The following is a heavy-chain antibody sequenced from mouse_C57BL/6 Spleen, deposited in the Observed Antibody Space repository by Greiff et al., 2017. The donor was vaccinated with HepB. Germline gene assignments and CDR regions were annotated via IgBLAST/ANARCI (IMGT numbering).Heavy chain of an antibody. CDR1: GFTFSDAW. CDR3: TRFYDYDLYYFDY. J-gene: IGHJ2*01. Sequence: EVKLQESGGGLVQPGGSMKLSCAASGFTFSDAWMDWVRQSPEKGLEWVAEIRNKANNHATYYAESVKGRFTISRDDSKSSVYLQMNSLRAEDTGIYYCTRFYDYDLYYFDYWGQGTTLTVSS. CDR2: IRNKANNHAT. V-gene: IGHV6-6*01. D-gene: IGHD2-4*01.